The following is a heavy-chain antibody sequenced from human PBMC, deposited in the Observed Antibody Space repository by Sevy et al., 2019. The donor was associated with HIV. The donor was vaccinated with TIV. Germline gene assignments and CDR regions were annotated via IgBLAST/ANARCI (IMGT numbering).Heavy chain of an antibody. Sequence: SETLSLTCTLSGASMSGYYWSWIRQPPGKGLEWIGYIYDTGDTNFNPSLKSRVTISQDTSKTQFSLSLSSVNTADTSVYYCARGRSNFRYWSQRTLVTVSS. CDR1: GASMSGYY. V-gene: IGHV4-59*13. CDR2: IYDTGDT. D-gene: IGHD1-1*01. CDR3: ARGRSNFRY. J-gene: IGHJ4*02.